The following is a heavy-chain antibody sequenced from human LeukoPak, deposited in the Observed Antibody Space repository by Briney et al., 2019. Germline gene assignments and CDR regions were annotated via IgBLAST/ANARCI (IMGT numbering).Heavy chain of an antibody. CDR1: GGSISSSSYY. Sequence: KTSETLSLTCTVSGGSISSSSYYWGWIRQPPGKGLEWIGYIYYSGSTNYNPSLKSRVTISVDTSKNQFSLKLSSVTAADTAVYYCARHMGLGYTYFYPYFDYWGQGTLVTVSS. CDR2: IYYSGST. J-gene: IGHJ4*01. CDR3: ARHMGLGYTYFYPYFDY. V-gene: IGHV4-61*05. D-gene: IGHD1-1*01.